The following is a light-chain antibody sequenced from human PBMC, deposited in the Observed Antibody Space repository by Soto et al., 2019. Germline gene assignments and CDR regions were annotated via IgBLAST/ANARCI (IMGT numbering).Light chain of an antibody. CDR1: SSDVGGYNY. CDR2: EVS. V-gene: IGLV2-8*01. J-gene: IGLJ2*01. CDR3: SSYAASNNLGV. Sequence: QSALTQPPSASGSPGQSVTISCIGTSSDVGGYNYDSWYQQHPGKAPKLMIYEVSKRPSGVPDRFSGSKSGNTASLTVSGLQAEDEADYYCSSYAASNNLGVFGGGTQLTVL.